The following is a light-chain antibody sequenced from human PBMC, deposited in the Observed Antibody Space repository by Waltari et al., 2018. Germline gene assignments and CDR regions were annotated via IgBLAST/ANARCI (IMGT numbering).Light chain of an antibody. CDR2: GAS. CDR3: QHYVRLPVT. CDR1: QSVSRV. J-gene: IGKJ1*01. Sequence: EIVFTPSPGTLSLSPGERATLSCRASQSVSRVLAWYQQKPGQAPRLLIYGASNRATGIPDRFSGSGSGTDFSLTISRLDPEDFAVYYCQHYVRLPVTFGQGTKVEIK. V-gene: IGKV3-20*01.